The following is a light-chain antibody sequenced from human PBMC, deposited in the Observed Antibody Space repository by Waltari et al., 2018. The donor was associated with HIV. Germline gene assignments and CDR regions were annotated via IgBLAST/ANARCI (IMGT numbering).Light chain of an antibody. V-gene: IGLV1-47*01. CDR1: TSNVRNNY. CDR2: RNN. CDR3: AVWDDRLSGRL. J-gene: IGLJ2*01. Sequence: QSVLAQPRSVSGTPGQTVNISCSGSTSNVRNNYVYWYQQVTGVAPKLLIYRNNQRPSGVPDRFSGSKSGTSASLSISGLRTEDEAKYYCAVWDDRLSGRLFGGGTKVTGL.